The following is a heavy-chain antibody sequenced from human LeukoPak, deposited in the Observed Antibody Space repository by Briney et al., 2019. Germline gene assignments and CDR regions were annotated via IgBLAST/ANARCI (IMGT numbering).Heavy chain of an antibody. Sequence: SETLSPTCTVSGGSIASSTYYWGWIRQPPGKGLEWIGSIYYSGSTYYNPSLKSRVTMSADTSKNQFSLKLSSVTAADTAVYYCARRSNRRDYWGQGILVTVSS. V-gene: IGHV4-39*01. CDR2: IYYSGST. CDR1: GGSIASSTYY. J-gene: IGHJ4*02. D-gene: IGHD6-13*01. CDR3: ARRSNRRDY.